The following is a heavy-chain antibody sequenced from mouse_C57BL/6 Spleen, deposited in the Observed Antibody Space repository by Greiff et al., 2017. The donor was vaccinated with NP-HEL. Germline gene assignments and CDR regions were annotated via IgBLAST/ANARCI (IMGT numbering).Heavy chain of an antibody. Sequence: QVQLQQSGAELVKPGASVKISCKASGYAFSSYWMNWVKQRPGKGLEWIGQIYPGDGDTNYNGKFKGKATLTADKSSSTAYMQLSSLTSEDSAVYFCARSDYDGRAWFAYWGQGTLVTVSA. D-gene: IGHD1-1*02. V-gene: IGHV1-80*01. J-gene: IGHJ3*01. CDR3: ARSDYDGRAWFAY. CDR2: IYPGDGDT. CDR1: GYAFSSYW.